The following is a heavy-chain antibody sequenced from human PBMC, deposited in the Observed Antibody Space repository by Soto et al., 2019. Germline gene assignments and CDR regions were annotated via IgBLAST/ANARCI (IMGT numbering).Heavy chain of an antibody. D-gene: IGHD6-19*01. J-gene: IGHJ4*02. CDR1: GFSLSTSGLG. CDR2: IYWNDDK. V-gene: IGHV2-5*01. Sequence: QITLKESGPTLVRPTQTLTLTCTFSGFSLSTSGLGVGWIRQPPGKALEWLALIYWNDDKRYSPTLKARLTITKDTSKNQVVLTMTNMDPGDTATYFCAHRPSGWYLFDYWGQGTLVTVSS. CDR3: AHRPSGWYLFDY.